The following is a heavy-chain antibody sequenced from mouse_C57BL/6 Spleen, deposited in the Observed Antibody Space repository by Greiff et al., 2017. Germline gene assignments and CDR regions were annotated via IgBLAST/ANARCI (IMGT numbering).Heavy chain of an antibody. CDR1: GYSITSGYY. CDR2: ISYDGSN. J-gene: IGHJ3*01. CDR3: ASRTSFAY. Sequence: ESGPGLVKPSQSLSLTCSVTGYSITSGYYWNWIRQFPGNKLEWMGYISYDGSNNYNPSLKNRISITRDTSKNQFFLKLNSVTTEDTATYYCASRTSFAYWGQGTLVTVSA. V-gene: IGHV3-6*01.